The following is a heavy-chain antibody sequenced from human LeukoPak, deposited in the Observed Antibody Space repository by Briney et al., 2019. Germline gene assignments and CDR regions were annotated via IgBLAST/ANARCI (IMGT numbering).Heavy chain of an antibody. D-gene: IGHD6-19*01. V-gene: IGHV3-74*01. J-gene: IGHJ4*02. CDR2: INSDGSST. Sequence: GGSLRLSCAASGFTFSSYWMHWVRQAPGKGLVWVSRINSDGSSTSYADSVKGRFTVSRDNAKNTLYLQMNSLRAEDTAVYYCARGGWYKSGLDYWGQGTLVTVSS. CDR1: GFTFSSYW. CDR3: ARGGWYKSGLDY.